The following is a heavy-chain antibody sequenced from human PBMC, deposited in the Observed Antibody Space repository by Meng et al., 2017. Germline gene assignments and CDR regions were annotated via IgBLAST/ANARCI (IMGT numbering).Heavy chain of an antibody. D-gene: IGHD6-13*01. CDR2: IKRNRDGGTI. CDR3: ATGAAAADH. V-gene: IGHV3-15*01. CDR1: GLRFTDAW. J-gene: IGHJ4*02. Sequence: EVQLVGSGGGLVKPGGSLRRSCVASGLRFTDAWMSWVRQAPGKGLEWVGRIKRNRDGGTIDYAARVKGRFTISRDESKNTLYLQMDSLITEDTAVYFCATGAAAADHWGQGTLVTVSS.